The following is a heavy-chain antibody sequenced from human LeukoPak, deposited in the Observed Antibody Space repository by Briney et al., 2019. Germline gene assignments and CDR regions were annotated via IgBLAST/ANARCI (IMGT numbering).Heavy chain of an antibody. J-gene: IGHJ4*02. Sequence: PGGSLRLSCAASGFTFKTHAMSWVRQAPGKGLEWVSRIDDSGVIRSYADSVKGRFTISRDNSKMTLTLQMNSLRAEDTAIYYCATSTAAAGTDWGQGTLVTVSS. CDR3: ATSTAAAGTD. V-gene: IGHV3-23*01. CDR2: IDDSGVIR. CDR1: GFTFKTHA. D-gene: IGHD6-13*01.